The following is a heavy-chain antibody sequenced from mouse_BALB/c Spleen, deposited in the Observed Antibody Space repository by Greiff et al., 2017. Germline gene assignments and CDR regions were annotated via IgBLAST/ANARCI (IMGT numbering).Heavy chain of an antibody. V-gene: IGHV5-6-3*01. J-gene: IGHJ3*01. CDR3: ARDYYYGPWFAY. CDR2: INSNGGST. Sequence: EVQLVESGGGLVQPGGSLKLSCAASGFTFSSYGMSWVRQTPDKRLELVATINSNGGSTYYPDSVKGRFTISRDNAKNTLYLQMSSLKSEDTAMYYCARDYYYGPWFAYWGQGTLVTVSA. CDR1: GFTFSSYG. D-gene: IGHD1-1*01.